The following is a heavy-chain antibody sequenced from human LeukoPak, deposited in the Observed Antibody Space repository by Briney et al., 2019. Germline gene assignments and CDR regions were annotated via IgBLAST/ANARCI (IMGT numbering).Heavy chain of an antibody. V-gene: IGHV1-18*01. D-gene: IGHD2-15*01. CDR1: GYTFTSYG. Sequence: ASVKVSSTASGYTFTSYGISWVRQAPGQGLEWMGWISAYNGNTNYAQKLQGRVTMTTDTSTSTAYMELKSLRSDDTAVYYCARVAVVVVVSDAFDIWGQGTMVTVSS. CDR3: ARVAVVVVVSDAFDI. CDR2: ISAYNGNT. J-gene: IGHJ3*02.